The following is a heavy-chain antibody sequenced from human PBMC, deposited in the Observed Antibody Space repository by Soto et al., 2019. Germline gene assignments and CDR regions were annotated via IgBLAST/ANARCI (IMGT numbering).Heavy chain of an antibody. CDR1: GASLSSSSYY. CDR3: ARARFNSGWHFDY. D-gene: IGHD6-19*01. CDR2: IYYSGST. V-gene: IGHV4-39*01. Sequence: SETLSLTCTVSGASLSSSSYYWGWIRQPPGKGLEWIGNIYYSGSTYYNPSLKSRVTISVDTSKNQFSLKLSSVTAADTAVYYCARARFNSGWHFDYWGRGTLVTVSS. J-gene: IGHJ4*02.